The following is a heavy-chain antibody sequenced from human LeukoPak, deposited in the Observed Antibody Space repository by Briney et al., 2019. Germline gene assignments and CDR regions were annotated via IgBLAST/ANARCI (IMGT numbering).Heavy chain of an antibody. J-gene: IGHJ4*02. Sequence: ASVKVSCKASGYTFTGYYMHWVRQAPGQGLEWMGWINPNSGGTNYAQKFQGRVTMTRDTSISTAYMELSRLRSDDTAVYYCARSVASSGWYNFDYWGQGTLVTVSS. CDR3: ARSVASSGWYNFDY. V-gene: IGHV1-2*02. CDR1: GYTFTGYY. CDR2: INPNSGGT. D-gene: IGHD6-19*01.